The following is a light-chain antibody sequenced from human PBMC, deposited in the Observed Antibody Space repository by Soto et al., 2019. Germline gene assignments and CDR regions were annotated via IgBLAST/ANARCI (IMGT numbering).Light chain of an antibody. CDR2: GAS. CDR3: LQFEDSLT. Sequence: EIVLTQSPGTLSLTPEERATLSCRASQGIDSSTLAWYQQKPGQAPRLLISGASNRATGIPDRFSGSGSGTDFTLSISILEPDGFAVYYCLQFEDSLTFGGGAKVEIK. J-gene: IGKJ4*01. V-gene: IGKV3-20*01. CDR1: QGIDSST.